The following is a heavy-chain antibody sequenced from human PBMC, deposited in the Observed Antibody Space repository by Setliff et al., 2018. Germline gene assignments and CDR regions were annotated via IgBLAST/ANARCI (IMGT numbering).Heavy chain of an antibody. Sequence: ASVKVSCKASGYTFSANAIHWVRQAPGQRLEWMGFIYTDNGNTKYSKNFQDRVAITRDTSASTAYMELSRLTSDDTAVYYCARGKWEARTIIFGVDTPRYYMDVWGKGTTVTVSS. CDR3: ARGKWEARTIIFGVDTPRYYMDV. CDR2: IYTDNGNT. J-gene: IGHJ6*03. V-gene: IGHV1-3*04. CDR1: GYTFSANA. D-gene: IGHD3-3*01.